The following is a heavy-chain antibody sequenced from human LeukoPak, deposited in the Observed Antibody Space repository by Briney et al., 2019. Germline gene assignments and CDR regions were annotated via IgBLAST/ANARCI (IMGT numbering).Heavy chain of an antibody. D-gene: IGHD3-3*01. CDR1: GYTFTGYY. Sequence: ASVKVSCKASGYTFTGYYMHWVRQAPGQGLEWMGWINPNSGGTNFAQKFQGRVTMTRDTSISTAYMELSRLRSDDTAVYYCARDLDYDLLFDYWGQGILVTVSS. J-gene: IGHJ4*02. V-gene: IGHV1-2*02. CDR2: INPNSGGT. CDR3: ARDLDYDLLFDY.